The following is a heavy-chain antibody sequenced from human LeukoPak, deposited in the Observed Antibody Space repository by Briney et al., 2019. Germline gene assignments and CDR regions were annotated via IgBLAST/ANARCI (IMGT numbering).Heavy chain of an antibody. CDR1: GFTFSSYA. V-gene: IGHV3-23*01. CDR3: AKDLWKADY. D-gene: IGHD3-3*01. Sequence: QPGGSLRLSCAASGFTFSSYAMSWVRQAPGKGLEWVSAIGGDAVSTYYADSVKGRFSISRDNSKNTLYLQMNSLRADDTAVYYCAKDLWKADYWGQGTLVIVSS. CDR2: IGGDAVST. J-gene: IGHJ4*02.